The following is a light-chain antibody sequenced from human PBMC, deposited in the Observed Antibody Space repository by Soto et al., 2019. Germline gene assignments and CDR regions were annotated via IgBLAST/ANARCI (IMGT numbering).Light chain of an antibody. CDR3: QQYNNWPRAT. J-gene: IGKJ4*01. V-gene: IGKV3-15*01. Sequence: EIVMTQSPATLSVSPGERATLSCRASQSVSSNLAWYQQKPGQAPRLFIFRASSRATGLPARFSASGSGTDFNLTISSLQSEDFAVYYCQQYNNWPRATFGGGTKVDI. CDR1: QSVSSN. CDR2: RAS.